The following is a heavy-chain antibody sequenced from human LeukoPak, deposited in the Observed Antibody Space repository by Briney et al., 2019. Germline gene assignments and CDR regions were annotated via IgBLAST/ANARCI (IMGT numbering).Heavy chain of an antibody. Sequence: ASVKVSCKASGGTFSSYAISWVRQAPGQGLEWMGRIIPIFGTANYAQKFQGRVTITADESTSTAYMELSSLRSEDTAVYYCAAPHCSSTSCYDYYYYYMDVWGKGTTVTVSS. CDR2: IIPIFGTA. CDR3: AAPHCSSTSCYDYYYYYMDV. V-gene: IGHV1-69*13. CDR1: GGTFSSYA. D-gene: IGHD2-2*01. J-gene: IGHJ6*03.